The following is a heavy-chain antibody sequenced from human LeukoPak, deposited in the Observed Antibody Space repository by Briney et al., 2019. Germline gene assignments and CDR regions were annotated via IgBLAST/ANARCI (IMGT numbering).Heavy chain of an antibody. D-gene: IGHD3-3*01. CDR2: IYSGGST. Sequence: PGGSLRLSXAASGFTVRSNYMSWVRQAPGKGLERVSVIYSGGSTYYADSVKGRFTISRDNSKNTLYLQMNSLRAEDTAVYYCARDSFRPYYDFWSGSLDVWGKGTTVTVSS. V-gene: IGHV3-66*02. CDR1: GFTVRSNY. CDR3: ARDSFRPYYDFWSGSLDV. J-gene: IGHJ6*04.